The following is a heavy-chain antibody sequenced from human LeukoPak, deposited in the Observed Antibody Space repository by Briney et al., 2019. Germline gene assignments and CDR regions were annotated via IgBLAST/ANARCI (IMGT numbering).Heavy chain of an antibody. CDR2: ISSISSYI. Sequence: GGPLSPPCAAPGLTFSSNRMNGVGQAPGKGLKWAQPISSISSYIYYADSVKGRFTISRDNAKNSLYLQMNSLRAEDTAVYYCAREAHLGYCSGGSCSYYFDYWGQGTLVTVSS. J-gene: IGHJ4*02. CDR1: GLTFSSNR. CDR3: AREAHLGYCSGGSCSYYFDY. D-gene: IGHD2-15*01. V-gene: IGHV3-21*01.